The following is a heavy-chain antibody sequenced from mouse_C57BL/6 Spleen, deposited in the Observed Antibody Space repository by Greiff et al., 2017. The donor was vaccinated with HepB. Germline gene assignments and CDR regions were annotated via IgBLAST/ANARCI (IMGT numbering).Heavy chain of an antibody. CDR2: IYPSDSET. D-gene: IGHD2-2*01. Sequence: QQSCKASGYTFTSYWMDWVKQRPGQGLEWIGNIYPSDSETHYNQKFKDKATLTVDKSSSTAYMQLSSLTSEDSAVYYCARGGYDGYAMDYWGQGTSVTVSS. V-gene: IGHV1-61*01. CDR3: ARGGYDGYAMDY. CDR1: GYTFTSYW. J-gene: IGHJ4*01.